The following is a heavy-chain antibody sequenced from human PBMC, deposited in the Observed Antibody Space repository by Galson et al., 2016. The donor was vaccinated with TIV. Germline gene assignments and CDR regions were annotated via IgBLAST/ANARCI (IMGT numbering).Heavy chain of an antibody. CDR1: GFTFSSYI. V-gene: IGHV3-21*01. CDR2: ITSSSKFI. D-gene: IGHD3-16*01. CDR3: ARGFYRLGYVGVY. J-gene: IGHJ4*02. Sequence: SLRLSCAASGFTFSSYIINWVRQAPGKGLEWVSAITSSSKFIYYADSVKGRFSISRDNAKNSVYLQMDSLSVEDTAVYYCARGFYRLGYVGVYWGQGALVTVS.